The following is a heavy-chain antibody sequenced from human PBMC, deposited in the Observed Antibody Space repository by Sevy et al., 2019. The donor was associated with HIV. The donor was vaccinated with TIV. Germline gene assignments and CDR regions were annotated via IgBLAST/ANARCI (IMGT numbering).Heavy chain of an antibody. Sequence: GGSLRLSCRASGFTFNDYWMAWVRQAPGKGLECVADINQDGSESNYVGSVKGRFTISRDNAKNSVYLQMNSLRGEDTAVYFCARDGRPGSPGYTSGFDWGQGTLVTVSS. V-gene: IGHV3-7*01. CDR2: INQDGSES. CDR1: GFTFNDYW. CDR3: ARDGRPGSPGYTSGFD. D-gene: IGHD6-19*01. J-gene: IGHJ4*02.